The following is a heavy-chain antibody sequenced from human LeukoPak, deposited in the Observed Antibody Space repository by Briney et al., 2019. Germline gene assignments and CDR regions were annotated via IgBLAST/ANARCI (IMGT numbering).Heavy chain of an antibody. V-gene: IGHV3-7*01. CDR1: RFTFSSYW. CDR2: IKQDGSEK. CDR3: ARENYFDY. Sequence: GGSLRLSCAASRFTFSSYWMGWVRQTPGKGLEWVANIKQDGSEKYYVDSVKGRFTISRENAKNSLYLQMNSLRAEDTAVYYCARENYFDYWGQGTLVTVSS. J-gene: IGHJ4*02.